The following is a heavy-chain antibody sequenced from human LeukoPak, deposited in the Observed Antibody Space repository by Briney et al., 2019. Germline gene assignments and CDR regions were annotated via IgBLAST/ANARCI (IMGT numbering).Heavy chain of an antibody. CDR1: GGSISSYY. V-gene: IGHV4-59*01. D-gene: IGHD3-22*01. J-gene: IGHJ4*02. CDR2: IYYSGST. CDR3: ARYYDSSGPYFDY. Sequence: SETLSLTCTVSGGSISSYYWSWIRQPPGKGLEWIGYIYYSGSTNCNPSLKSRVTISVDTSKNQFSLKLSSVTAADTAVYYCARYYDSSGPYFDYWGQGTLVTVSS.